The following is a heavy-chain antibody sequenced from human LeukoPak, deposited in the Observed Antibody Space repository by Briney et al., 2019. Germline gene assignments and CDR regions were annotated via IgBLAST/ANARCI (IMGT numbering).Heavy chain of an antibody. CDR2: INPSGGST. J-gene: IGHJ4*02. CDR1: GYTFTSYY. V-gene: IGHV1-46*01. Sequence: GASVKVSCKASGYTFTSYYMHWVRQAPGQGLEWMGIINPSGGSTSYAQKFQGRVTMTRDTSTSTVYMELSSLRSEDTAVYYCARPGYSSGWYAERYYFDYWGQGTLVTVSS. CDR3: ARPGYSSGWYAERYYFDY. D-gene: IGHD6-13*01.